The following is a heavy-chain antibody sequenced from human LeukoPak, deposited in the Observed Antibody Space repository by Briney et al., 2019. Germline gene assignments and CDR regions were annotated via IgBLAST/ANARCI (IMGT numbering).Heavy chain of an antibody. CDR3: AKDPSGSYYFDY. CDR2: IRYAGSNK. Sequence: GGSLRLSCAASGFTFSSYGMHWVRRAPGKGLEWVAFIRYAGSNKYYADSVESRFTISRDNSKNTLYLQMNSLRAEDTAVYYCAKDPSGSYYFDYWGQGTLVTVSS. V-gene: IGHV3-30*02. J-gene: IGHJ4*02. D-gene: IGHD1-26*01. CDR1: GFTFSSYG.